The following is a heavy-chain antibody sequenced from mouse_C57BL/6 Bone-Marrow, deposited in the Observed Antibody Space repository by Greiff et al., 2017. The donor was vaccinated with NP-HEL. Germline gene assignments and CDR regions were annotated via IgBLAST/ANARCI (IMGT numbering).Heavy chain of an antibody. V-gene: IGHV5-17*01. CDR1: GFTFSDYG. D-gene: IGHD1-1*02. CDR2: ISSGSSTI. Sequence: VQGVESGGGLVKPGGSLKLSCAASGFTFSDYGMHWVRQAPEKGLEWVAYISSGSSTIYYADTVKGRFTISRDNAKNTMFLQMTSLRSEDTAMYYCARSGGYGAWFAYWGQGTLVTVSA. J-gene: IGHJ3*01. CDR3: ARSGGYGAWFAY.